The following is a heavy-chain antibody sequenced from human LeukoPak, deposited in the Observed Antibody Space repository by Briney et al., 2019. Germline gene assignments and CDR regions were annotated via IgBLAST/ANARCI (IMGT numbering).Heavy chain of an antibody. CDR1: GYTFTSYG. Sequence: ASVKVSCKASGYTFTSYGISWVRQAPGQGLEWMGWISAYNGNTNYAQKLQGRVTMTTDTSTSTAYMELRSLRSDDTAVYYCARGPQRHYGDYQTPMDVWGKGTTVTVSS. CDR3: ARGPQRHYGDYQTPMDV. D-gene: IGHD4-17*01. V-gene: IGHV1-18*01. J-gene: IGHJ6*04. CDR2: ISAYNGNT.